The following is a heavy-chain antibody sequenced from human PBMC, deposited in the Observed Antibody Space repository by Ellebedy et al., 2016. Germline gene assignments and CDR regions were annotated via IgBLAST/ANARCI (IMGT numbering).Heavy chain of an antibody. Sequence: GGSLRLXCAASGFTVGRNYMSWVRQAPGKGLEWVSLIDTDDNTYYADSVKGRFSISRDNPKNTLYLQMISLRAEDTAVYYCARVWTPTSGRQRALDYWGQGTLVTVSS. D-gene: IGHD1-26*01. CDR2: IDTDDNT. CDR3: ARVWTPTSGRQRALDY. J-gene: IGHJ4*02. V-gene: IGHV3-53*01. CDR1: GFTVGRNY.